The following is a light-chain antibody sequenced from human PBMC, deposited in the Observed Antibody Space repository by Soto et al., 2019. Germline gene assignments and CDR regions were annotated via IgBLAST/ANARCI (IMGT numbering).Light chain of an antibody. CDR2: DDS. J-gene: IGLJ1*01. CDR3: QVWDSGSEHYV. Sequence: SHELTQPASVSVAPGQTPRITCGGNNIRTKSVHWYQQKPGQATVLVVCDDSDRPSGIPERFSGSNSGNTATLTISRVGAGDEADYFCQVWDSGSEHYVFGAGTKVTVL. CDR1: NIRTKS. V-gene: IGLV3-21*02.